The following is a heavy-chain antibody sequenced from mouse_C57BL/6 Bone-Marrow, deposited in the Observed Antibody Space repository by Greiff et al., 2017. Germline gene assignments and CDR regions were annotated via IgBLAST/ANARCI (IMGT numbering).Heavy chain of an antibody. V-gene: IGHV1-69*01. CDR3: AEGYYAMDY. J-gene: IGHJ4*01. CDR1: GYTFTSYW. CDR2: IDPSDSYT. Sequence: QVQLQQPGAELVMPGASVKLSCKASGYTFTSYWMHWVKQRPGQGLEWIGEIDPSDSYTNYNQKFKGKSTLTVDKSSSTAYMQRRSLTSEDSAVYYCAEGYYAMDYWGQGTSVTVS.